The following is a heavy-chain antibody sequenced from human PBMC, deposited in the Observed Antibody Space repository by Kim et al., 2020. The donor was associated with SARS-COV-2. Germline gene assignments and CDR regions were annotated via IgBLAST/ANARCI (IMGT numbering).Heavy chain of an antibody. V-gene: IGHV3-30*18. CDR3: AKEPYYYGRGYYYYYYGMDV. D-gene: IGHD3-10*02. CDR2: ISYDGSNK. Sequence: GGSLRLSCAASGFTFSSYGMHWVRQAPGKGLEWVAVISYDGSNKYYADSVKGRFTISRDNSKNTLYLQMNSLRAEDTAVYYCAKEPYYYGRGYYYYYYGMDVWGQGTTVTVSS. J-gene: IGHJ6*02. CDR1: GFTFSSYG.